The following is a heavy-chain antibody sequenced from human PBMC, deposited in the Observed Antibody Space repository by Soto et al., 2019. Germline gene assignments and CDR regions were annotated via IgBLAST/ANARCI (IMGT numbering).Heavy chain of an antibody. CDR3: ARSFPPILTGSLDV. J-gene: IGHJ6*04. CDR2: IYYSGST. Sequence: SETLSLTCTVSGGSISSYYWSWIRQPPGKGLEWIGYIYYSGSTNYNPSLKSRVTISVDTSKNQFSLKLSSVTAADTAVYYCARSFPPILTGSLDVWGKGTTVTVSS. CDR1: GGSISSYY. V-gene: IGHV4-59*01. D-gene: IGHD3-9*01.